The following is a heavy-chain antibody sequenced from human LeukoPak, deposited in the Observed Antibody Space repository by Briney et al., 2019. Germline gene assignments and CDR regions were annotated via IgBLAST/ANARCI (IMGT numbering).Heavy chain of an antibody. CDR2: INHSGST. CDR3: ARGRDY. V-gene: IGHV4-34*01. J-gene: IGHJ4*02. Sequence: ASETLSLTCAVYGGSFSGYYWSWIRQPPGKGLEWIGEINHSGSTNFNPSLKSRVTISVDTSKNQFSLKLSSVTAADTAVYYCARGRDYWGQGPLVTVSS. CDR1: GGSFSGYY.